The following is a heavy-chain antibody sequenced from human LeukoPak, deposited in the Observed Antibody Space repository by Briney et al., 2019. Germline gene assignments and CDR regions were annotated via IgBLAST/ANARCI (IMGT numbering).Heavy chain of an antibody. V-gene: IGHV3-21*01. CDR2: ISSSSSYI. CDR1: AFAFSTYA. J-gene: IGHJ3*02. CDR3: ARERGAFDI. Sequence: GGSLRLSCSASAFAFSTYAMSWVRQAPGKGLEWVSSISSSSSYIYYADSVKGRFTISRDNAKNSLYLQMNSLRAEDTAVYYCARERGAFDIWGQGTMVTVSS.